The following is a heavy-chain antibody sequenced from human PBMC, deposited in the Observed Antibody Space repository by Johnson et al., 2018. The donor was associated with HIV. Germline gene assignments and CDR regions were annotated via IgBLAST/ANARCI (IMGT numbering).Heavy chain of an antibody. Sequence: QVQLVESGGGLVKPGGSLRLSCAASGFTFSDYYMSWIRQAPGKGLEWVAVVSDHGRTTYFADSVKGRFTISRDNSKNTLYLQMNSLRAEDTAVYYCAIIWNHTFDIWGQGTMVTVSS. CDR2: VSDHGRTT. J-gene: IGHJ3*02. CDR1: GFTFSDYY. D-gene: IGHD1-14*01. V-gene: IGHV3-30*03. CDR3: AIIWNHTFDI.